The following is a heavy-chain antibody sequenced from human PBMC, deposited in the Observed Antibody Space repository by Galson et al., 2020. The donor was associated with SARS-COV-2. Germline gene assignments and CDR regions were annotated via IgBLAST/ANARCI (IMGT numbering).Heavy chain of an antibody. V-gene: IGHV4-31*03. D-gene: IGHD1-26*01. J-gene: IGHJ5*01. CDR1: GDSISSGGYY. CDR2: VYYSGRI. CDR3: ARVPDTGTYYGWLDS. Sequence: ETSETLSLTCTVSGDSISSGGYYWTWIRQHPGKDLEWIGFVYYSGRISYNPSLKSRLTISVDTSENQFSLMLTSVTAADTAMYYCARVPDTGTYYGWLDSWGQGILVTVSS.